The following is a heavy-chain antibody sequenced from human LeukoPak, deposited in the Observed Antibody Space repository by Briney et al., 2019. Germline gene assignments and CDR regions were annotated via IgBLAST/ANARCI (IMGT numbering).Heavy chain of an antibody. CDR1: EFTFSTYS. CDR2: ISSRSSSI. V-gene: IGHV3-21*01. CDR3: ASPYCSSTSCSLDDY. J-gene: IGHJ4*02. D-gene: IGHD2-2*01. Sequence: PGGSLRLSCVAFEFTFSTYSMNWVRQAPGKGLEWVSSISSRSSSIYYADSVKGRFTISRDNAKNSLYLQMNSLRAEDTAVYYCASPYCSSTSCSLDDYWGQGTLVTVSS.